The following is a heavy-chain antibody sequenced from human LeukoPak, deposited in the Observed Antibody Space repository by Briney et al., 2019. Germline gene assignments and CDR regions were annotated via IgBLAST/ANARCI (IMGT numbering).Heavy chain of an antibody. D-gene: IGHD5-12*01. J-gene: IGHJ4*02. CDR1: GFIFSSYE. CDR3: ATNGGGDSGYGNFDY. V-gene: IGHV3-48*03. Sequence: PGGSLRLSCAASGFIFSSYEMNWVRQAPGKGLEWVSYISSSGSTIYYADSVKGRFTISRDNAKNSLYLQMNSLRAEDTALYYCATNGGGDSGYGNFDYWGQGTLVTVSS. CDR2: ISSSGSTI.